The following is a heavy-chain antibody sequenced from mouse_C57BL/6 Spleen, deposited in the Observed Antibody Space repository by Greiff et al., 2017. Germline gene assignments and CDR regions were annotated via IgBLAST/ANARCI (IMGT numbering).Heavy chain of an antibody. J-gene: IGHJ3*01. CDR3: ARAGTGAWFAY. V-gene: IGHV1-80*01. D-gene: IGHD4-1*01. Sequence: QVQLQQSGAELVKPGASVKISCKASGYAFSSYWMNWVKQRPGKGLEWIGQIYPGDGDTNYNGKFKGKATLTADKSSSTAYLQLSSLTSEDSAVYFCARAGTGAWFAYWGQGTLVTVSA. CDR2: IYPGDGDT. CDR1: GYAFSSYW.